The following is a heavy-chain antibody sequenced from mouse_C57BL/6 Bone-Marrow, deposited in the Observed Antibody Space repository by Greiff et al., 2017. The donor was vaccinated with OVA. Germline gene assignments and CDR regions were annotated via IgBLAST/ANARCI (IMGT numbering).Heavy chain of an antibody. CDR1: GYTFTDYY. V-gene: IGHV1-26*01. J-gene: IGHJ1*03. D-gene: IGHD1-1*01. CDR2: INPNNGGT. Sequence: VQLQQSGPELVKPGASVKISCKASGYTFTDYYMNWVKQSHGKSLEWIGDINPNNGGTSYNQKFKGKATLTVDKSSSTAYMELRSLTSEDSAVYYCARPLDYYGSSYWYFDVWGTGTTVTVPS. CDR3: ARPLDYYGSSYWYFDV.